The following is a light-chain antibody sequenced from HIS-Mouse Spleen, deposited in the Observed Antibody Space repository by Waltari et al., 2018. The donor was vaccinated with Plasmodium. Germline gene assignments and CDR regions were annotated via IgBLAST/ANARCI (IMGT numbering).Light chain of an antibody. V-gene: IGKV4-1*01. J-gene: IGKJ1*01. Sequence: DIVMTQSPDSLAVSLGERATINCKSSQCGLYSSKNKNYLTWYQQKPGQPSKLLIYWASTRESGVPDRFSGSGSGTDFTLTISSLQAEDVAVYYCQQYYSTPWTFGQGTKVEIK. CDR3: QQYYSTPWT. CDR2: WAS. CDR1: QCGLYSSKNKNY.